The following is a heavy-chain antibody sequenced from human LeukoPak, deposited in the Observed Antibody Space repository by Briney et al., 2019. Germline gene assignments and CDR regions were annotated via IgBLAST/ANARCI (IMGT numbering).Heavy chain of an antibody. CDR3: ARDSGYPYNWFDP. V-gene: IGHV3-66*01. D-gene: IGHD3-22*01. CDR2: IYSGGST. CDR1: GFTVSSNY. J-gene: IGHJ5*02. Sequence: GGSLRLSCAASGFTVSSNYMSWVRQAPGKGLEWVSVIYSGGSTYYADSVEGRFTISRDNSKNTLYLQMNSLRAEDTAVYYCARDSGYPYNWFDPWGQGTLVTVSS.